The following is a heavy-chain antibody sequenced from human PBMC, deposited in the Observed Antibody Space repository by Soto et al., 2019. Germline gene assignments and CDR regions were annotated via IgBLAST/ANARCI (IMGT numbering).Heavy chain of an antibody. CDR3: AGESSRRAAAGPPDY. D-gene: IGHD6-13*01. CDR1: GFTFSSYA. V-gene: IGHV3-30-3*01. CDR2: ISYDGSNK. J-gene: IGHJ4*02. Sequence: PGGSLRLSCAASGFTFSSYAMHWVRQAPGKGLEWVAVISYDGSNKYYADSVKGRFTISRDNSKNTLYLQMNSLRAEDTAVYYCAGESSRRAAAGPPDYWGQGTLVTVSS.